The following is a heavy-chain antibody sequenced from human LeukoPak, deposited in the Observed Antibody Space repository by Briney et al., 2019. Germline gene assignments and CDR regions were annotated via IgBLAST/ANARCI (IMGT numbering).Heavy chain of an antibody. CDR2: INWNGGST. V-gene: IGHV3-20*01. CDR3: ARNIRGYALLPIDY. Sequence: GGSLRLSCAASGFTFDDYGMSWVRQAPGKGLEWVSGINWNGGSTGYADSVKGRFTISRDNAKNSLYLQMNSLRAEDTALYHCARNIRGYALLPIDYWGQGTLVTVSS. D-gene: IGHD5-12*01. J-gene: IGHJ4*02. CDR1: GFTFDDYG.